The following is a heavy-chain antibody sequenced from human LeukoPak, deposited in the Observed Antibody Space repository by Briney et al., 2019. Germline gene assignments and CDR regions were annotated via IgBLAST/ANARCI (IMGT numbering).Heavy chain of an antibody. D-gene: IGHD6-6*01. CDR1: GFTFSSYA. V-gene: IGHV3-30-3*01. CDR2: ISYDGSNK. J-gene: IGHJ6*02. Sequence: GGSLILSCAASGFTFSSYAMHWVRQAPGKGLEWVAVISYDGSNKYYADSVKGRFTISRDNSKNTLYLQINSLRAEDTAVYYCASMAARPDVRYYYYGMDVWGQGTTVTVSS. CDR3: ASMAARPDVRYYYYGMDV.